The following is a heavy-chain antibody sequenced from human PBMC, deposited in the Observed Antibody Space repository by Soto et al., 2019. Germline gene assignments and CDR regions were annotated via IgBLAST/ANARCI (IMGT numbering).Heavy chain of an antibody. CDR1: GGSISIGGYS. CDR2: IYHSGST. J-gene: IGHJ4*02. CDR3: ARGPSTAAGMVFDY. Sequence: LSLTCAVSGGSISIGGYSWSWIRQPPGKGLEWIGYIYHSGSTYYNPSLKSRVTISVDRSKNQFSLKLSSVTAADTAVYYCARGPSTAAGMVFDYWGQGTLVTVSS. D-gene: IGHD6-13*01. V-gene: IGHV4-30-2*01.